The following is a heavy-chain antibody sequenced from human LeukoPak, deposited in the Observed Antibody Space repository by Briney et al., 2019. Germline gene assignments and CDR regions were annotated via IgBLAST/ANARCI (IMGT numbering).Heavy chain of an antibody. CDR2: IYPGDSDT. V-gene: IGHV5-51*01. CDR3: ARADYGDYVKLRYFDL. CDR1: GSTFSNYW. D-gene: IGHD4-17*01. Sequence: GEPLKISCQGSGSTFSNYWIGWVRQLPGKGLDWMGIIYPGDSDTRYSPSFQGQVTISADKSISTAYLQWSSLRASDTAMYYCARADYGDYVKLRYFDLWGRGTLVTVSS. J-gene: IGHJ2*01.